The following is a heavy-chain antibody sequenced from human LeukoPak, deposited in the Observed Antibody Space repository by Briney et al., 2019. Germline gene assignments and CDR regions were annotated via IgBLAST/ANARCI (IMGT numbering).Heavy chain of an antibody. V-gene: IGHV4-59*01. CDR2: IYYSGST. CDR1: GGSISSYY. Sequence: KPSETLSLTCTVSGGSISSYYWNWIRQPPGKGLDWIGYIYYSGSTNYNPSLKSRVTISVDTSKNQFSLKLSSVTAADTAVYYCARDSSTYALHYYYMDVWGKGTTVTVSS. J-gene: IGHJ6*03. D-gene: IGHD6-13*01. CDR3: ARDSSTYALHYYYMDV.